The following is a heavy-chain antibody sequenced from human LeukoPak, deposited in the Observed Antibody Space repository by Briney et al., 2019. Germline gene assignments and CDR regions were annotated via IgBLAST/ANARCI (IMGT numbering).Heavy chain of an antibody. J-gene: IGHJ2*01. CDR1: GYTFTGYY. CDR3: ARDIPHWYFDL. Sequence: ASVKVSCKASGYTFTGYYMHWVRQAPGQGLEWMGWISADNGNTNYAQKFQGRVTMTTDTSTSTAYMELRSLRSDDTAVYYCARDIPHWYFDLWGRGTLVTVSS. V-gene: IGHV1-18*04. D-gene: IGHD2-2*02. CDR2: ISADNGNT.